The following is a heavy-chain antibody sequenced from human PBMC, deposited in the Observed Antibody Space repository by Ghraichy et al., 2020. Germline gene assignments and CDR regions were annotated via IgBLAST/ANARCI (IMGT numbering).Heavy chain of an antibody. Sequence: SCAASGFTFSNSGMSWVRQAPGKGLEWVSSIGGSGYTTYYADSVKGRFTISRDNSKNTLYLQVNSLRAEDTAVYYCRAFLMTGTDFWGQGTLVTVSS. CDR1: GFTFSNSG. V-gene: IGHV3-23*01. CDR3: RAFLMTGTDF. D-gene: IGHD3-9*01. J-gene: IGHJ4*02. CDR2: IGGSGYTT.